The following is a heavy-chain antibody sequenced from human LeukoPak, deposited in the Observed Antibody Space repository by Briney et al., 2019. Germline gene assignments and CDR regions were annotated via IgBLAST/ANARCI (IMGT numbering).Heavy chain of an antibody. D-gene: IGHD3-10*01. CDR2: ISYDGSNK. Sequence: GGSLRLSCAASGFTFSSYGMHWVRQAPGKGLEGVAVISYDGSNKYYADSVKGRFTISRDNSKNTLYLQMNSLRAEDTAVCYCAKDSMVRGENYFDYGGLGTLITGSS. V-gene: IGHV3-30*18. J-gene: IGHJ4*02. CDR1: GFTFSSYG. CDR3: AKDSMVRGENYFDY.